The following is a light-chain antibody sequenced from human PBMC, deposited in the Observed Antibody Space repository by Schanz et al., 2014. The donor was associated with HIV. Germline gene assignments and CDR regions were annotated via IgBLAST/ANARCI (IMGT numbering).Light chain of an antibody. CDR3: QHYVKSPQT. V-gene: IGKV3-20*01. CDR2: GAS. Sequence: EIVMTQSPGTLSVSPGERVTLFCRASQSVGSSYLAWYQQKSGQAPRLLIYGASSRATGIPDRFSGSGSGTDFTLTISRLEPEDFAVYYCQHYVKSPQTFGGGTEVDI. CDR1: QSVGSSY. J-gene: IGKJ4*02.